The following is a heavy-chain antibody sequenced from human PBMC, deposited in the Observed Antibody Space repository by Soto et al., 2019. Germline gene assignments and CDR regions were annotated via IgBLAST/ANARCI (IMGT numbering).Heavy chain of an antibody. D-gene: IGHD5-18*01. CDR1: GFTFSNYA. CDR2: ISPTGDNT. CDR3: AKYRYEMDV. V-gene: IGHV3-23*01. J-gene: IGHJ6*02. Sequence: PGGSLRLSCAVSGFTFSNYAMSWVRQAPGKGLEWVSAISPTGDNTYYADSVKGRFTISRDNSKNTVYLQMNSLRAEDTAVYYCAKYRYEMDVWGQGTTVTVSS.